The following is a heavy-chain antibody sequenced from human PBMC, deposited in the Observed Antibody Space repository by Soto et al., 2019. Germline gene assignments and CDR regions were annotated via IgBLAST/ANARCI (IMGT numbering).Heavy chain of an antibody. V-gene: IGHV3-21*06. Sequence: GGSLRLSCAASGFTLRTYTMNWVRQAPGKGLEWVSSISISSSDRYYADSVRGRFTISRDNAKNALYLQMNSLRADDTAVYFCVRGMNPLFGGQGALVTVSS. CDR2: ISISSSDR. CDR3: VRGMNPLF. J-gene: IGHJ4*01. CDR1: GFTLRTYT.